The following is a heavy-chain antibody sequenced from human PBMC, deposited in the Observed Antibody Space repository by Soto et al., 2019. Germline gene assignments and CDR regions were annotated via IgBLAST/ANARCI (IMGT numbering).Heavy chain of an antibody. CDR3: ARVVVVTAPVDY. Sequence: QVQLVESGGGLVKPGGSLRLFCAASGFTFSDYYMSWIRQAPGKGLEWVSDISSSGSTIYYADSVKGRFTISRDNAKNSLYLQMNSLRAEDTAVYDCARVVVVTAPVDYWGQGTLVTVSS. J-gene: IGHJ4*02. V-gene: IGHV3-11*01. CDR2: ISSSGSTI. D-gene: IGHD2-21*02. CDR1: GFTFSDYY.